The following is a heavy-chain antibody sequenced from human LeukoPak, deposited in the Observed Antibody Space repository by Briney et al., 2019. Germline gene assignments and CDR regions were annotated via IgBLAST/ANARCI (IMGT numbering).Heavy chain of an antibody. CDR3: ARVDYGSGSYYYYYYYGLDV. CDR2: TNYSGST. J-gene: IGHJ6*02. D-gene: IGHD3-10*01. Sequence: SETLSLTCSVSGGSISSSSYYWGWIRQPPGKGLEWIGCTNYSGSTYYKSSLKSRVTMSVDTSKNQFSLKLSSVTAADTAMYYCARVDYGSGSYYYYYYYGLDVWGQGTTVTVSS. V-gene: IGHV4-39*07. CDR1: GGSISSSSYY.